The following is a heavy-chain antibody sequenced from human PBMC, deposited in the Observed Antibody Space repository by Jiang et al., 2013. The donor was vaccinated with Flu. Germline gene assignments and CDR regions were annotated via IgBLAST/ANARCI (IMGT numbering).Heavy chain of an antibody. CDR3: ARERTLRDGYPGDFDY. D-gene: IGHD5-24*01. Sequence: GLVKPSETLSLTCTVSGGSISSYYWSWIRQPPGKGLEWIGYIYYSGSTNYNPSLKSRVTISVDTSKNQFSLKLSSVTAADTAVYYCARERTLRDGYPGDFDYWGQGTLVTVSS. J-gene: IGHJ4*02. V-gene: IGHV4-59*01. CDR2: IYYSGST. CDR1: GGSISSYY.